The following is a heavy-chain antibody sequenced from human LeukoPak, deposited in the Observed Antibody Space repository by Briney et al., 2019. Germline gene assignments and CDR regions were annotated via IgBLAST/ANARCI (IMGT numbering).Heavy chain of an antibody. V-gene: IGHV3-48*03. Sequence: EPGGSLRLSCAACGFTFSSYEMNWVRQAPGKGLQWVSYISIIGSTIYYAYSVKGRFTISRDNSKNTLYLQMNSLRAEDTAVYYCAKGYSGSYFRWFDPWGQGTLVTVSS. CDR1: GFTFSSYE. CDR3: AKGYSGSYFRWFDP. D-gene: IGHD1-26*01. CDR2: ISIIGSTI. J-gene: IGHJ5*02.